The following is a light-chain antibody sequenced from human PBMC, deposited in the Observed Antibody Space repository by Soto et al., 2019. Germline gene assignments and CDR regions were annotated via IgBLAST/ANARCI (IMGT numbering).Light chain of an antibody. J-gene: IGKJ2*01. CDR2: DVS. V-gene: IGKV3-11*01. CDR1: QSINSY. Sequence: EIVLTQSPATLSLSPGERATLSCRASQSINSYLAWYQQRPGQAPRLVIYDVSNRATGIPARFSGSGSGTDFTLTISSLEPEDFAVYYCQQRSNWPPVYTFGQGTKLEIK. CDR3: QQRSNWPPVYT.